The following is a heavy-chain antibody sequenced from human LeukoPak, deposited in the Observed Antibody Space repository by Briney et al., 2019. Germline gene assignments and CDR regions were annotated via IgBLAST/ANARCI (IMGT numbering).Heavy chain of an antibody. Sequence: PSETLSLTCTVSGGSISSYYWSWIRQPAGKGLEWIGRIYTSGSTNYNLSLKSRVTMSVDTSKNQFSLKLSSVTAADTAVYYCARDGGSWYYYYMDVWGKGTTVTVSS. CDR1: GGSISSYY. J-gene: IGHJ6*03. D-gene: IGHD3-10*01. CDR2: IYTSGST. V-gene: IGHV4-4*07. CDR3: ARDGGSWYYYYMDV.